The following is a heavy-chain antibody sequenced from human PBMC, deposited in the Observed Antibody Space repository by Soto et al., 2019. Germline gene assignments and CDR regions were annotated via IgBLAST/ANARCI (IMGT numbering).Heavy chain of an antibody. J-gene: IGHJ4*02. CDR1: GDTFSSYY. D-gene: IGHD1-26*01. V-gene: IGHV1-46*01. Sequence: APLKVSCKASGDTFSSYYMDWARQAPGQGLEWMGIINPSGGSTSYAQKFQGRVTMTRDTSTSTVYMELSSLRSEDTAAYYCARGEWELRFDYWGQGTLVNVSS. CDR3: ARGEWELRFDY. CDR2: INPSGGST.